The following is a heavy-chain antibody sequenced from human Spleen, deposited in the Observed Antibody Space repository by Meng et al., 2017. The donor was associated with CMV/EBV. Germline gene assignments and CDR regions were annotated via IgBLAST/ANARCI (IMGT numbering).Heavy chain of an antibody. CDR1: EFTFRGYA. Sequence: GGSLRLSCAASEFTFRGYAMNWVRQAPGKGLEWVSAISGSGGSTYYAESVKGRFIISKDNSKSTLYLQMNDLRAEDTAIYYCAKDAPDTEVDYWGQGSRGTVSS. CDR2: ISGSGGST. CDR3: AKDAPDTEVDY. V-gene: IGHV3-23*01. J-gene: IGHJ4*02. D-gene: IGHD5-18*01.